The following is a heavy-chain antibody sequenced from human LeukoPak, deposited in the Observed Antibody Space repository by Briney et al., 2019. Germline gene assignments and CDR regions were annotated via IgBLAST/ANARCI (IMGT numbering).Heavy chain of an antibody. CDR2: IYYSGST. CDR3: ASHPIAAAGTPH. CDR1: GGSISSSSYY. D-gene: IGHD6-13*01. Sequence: PSETLSLTCTVSGGSISSSSYYWGWIRQPPGKGLEWIGSIYYSGSTYYNPSLKSRATISVDTSKNQFSLKLSSVTAADTAVYYCASHPIAAAGTPHWGRGTLVTVSS. V-gene: IGHV4-39*01. J-gene: IGHJ4*02.